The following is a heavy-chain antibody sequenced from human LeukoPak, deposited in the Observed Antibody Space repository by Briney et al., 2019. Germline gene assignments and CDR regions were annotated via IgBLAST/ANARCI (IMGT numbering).Heavy chain of an antibody. CDR3: ARRSIAAAVDY. CDR1: GGSIAGSSDY. J-gene: IGHJ4*02. CDR2: VYYIGIT. V-gene: IGHV4-39*01. D-gene: IGHD6-13*01. Sequence: SETLFLTCSVSGGSIAGSSDYWGWIRQPPGKGREWIVSVYYIGITDYNPSLKSRVTISVDTSENKFSLNLTSVTAADTAVYYCARRSIAAAVDYWGQGTLVTVSS.